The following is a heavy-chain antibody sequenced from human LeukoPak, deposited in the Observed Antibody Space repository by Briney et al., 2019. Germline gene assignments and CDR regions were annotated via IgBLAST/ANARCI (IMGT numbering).Heavy chain of an antibody. J-gene: IGHJ4*02. D-gene: IGHD5-24*01. CDR2: IYYGGST. Sequence: SETLSLTCTVSGGSISSYYWSWIRQPPGKGLEWIGYIYYGGSTNYNPSLKSRVTISVDTSKNQFSLKLSSVTAADTAVYYCARFSPGDGYNRGEIDYWGQGTLVTVSS. CDR1: GGSISSYY. V-gene: IGHV4-59*12. CDR3: ARFSPGDGYNRGEIDY.